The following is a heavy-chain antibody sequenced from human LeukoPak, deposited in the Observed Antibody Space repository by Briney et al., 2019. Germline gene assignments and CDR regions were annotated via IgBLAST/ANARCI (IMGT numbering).Heavy chain of an antibody. D-gene: IGHD6-13*01. CDR1: GGSISSGSYY. V-gene: IGHV4-39*01. Sequence: SETLSLTCTVSGGSISSGSYYWSWIRQPPGKGLEWIGSIYYSGSTYYNPSLKSRVTISVDTSKNQFSLKLSSVTAADTAVYYCASPYSSSWSPLDYWGQGTLVTVSS. J-gene: IGHJ4*02. CDR3: ASPYSSSWSPLDY. CDR2: IYYSGST.